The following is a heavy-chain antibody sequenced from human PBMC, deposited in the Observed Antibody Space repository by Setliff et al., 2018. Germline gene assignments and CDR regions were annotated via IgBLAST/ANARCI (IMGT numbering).Heavy chain of an antibody. J-gene: IGHJ4*02. V-gene: IGHV4-34*01. Sequence: PSETLSPTCAVYGGSFSGYYWSWIRQPPGKGLEWIGEINHSGSTNYNPSLKSRVTISVDTSKNQFSLKLSSVTAADTAVYYCARGKRWLAKDYFDYWGQGTLVTVSS. D-gene: IGHD5-12*01. CDR3: ARGKRWLAKDYFDY. CDR2: INHSGST. CDR1: GGSFSGYY.